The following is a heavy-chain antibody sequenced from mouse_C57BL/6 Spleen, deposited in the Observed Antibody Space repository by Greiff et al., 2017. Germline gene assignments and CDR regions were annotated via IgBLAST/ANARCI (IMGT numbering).Heavy chain of an antibody. CDR1: GFTFSDYG. J-gene: IGHJ3*01. CDR2: ISSGSSTI. V-gene: IGHV5-17*01. CDR3: ARNYGITSWFAY. Sequence: EVKVVESGGGLVKPGGSLKLSCAASGFTFSDYGMHWVRQAPEKGLEWVAYISSGSSTIYYADTVKGRFTISRDNAKNTLFLQMTSLRSEDTAMYYCARNYGITSWFAYWGQGTLVTVSA. D-gene: IGHD1-1*01.